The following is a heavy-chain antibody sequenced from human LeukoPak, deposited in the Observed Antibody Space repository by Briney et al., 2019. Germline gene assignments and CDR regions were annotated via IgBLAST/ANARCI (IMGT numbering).Heavy chain of an antibody. CDR2: IIPIFGTA. Sequence: ASVKVSCKASGGTFSSYAISWVRQAPGQGLEWMGGIIPIFGTANYAQKFQGRVTITADKSTSTAYVELSSLRSEDTAVYYCARTRSSSSSWYGQFDYWGQGTLVTVSS. V-gene: IGHV1-69*06. CDR3: ARTRSSSSSWYGQFDY. CDR1: GGTFSSYA. D-gene: IGHD6-13*01. J-gene: IGHJ4*02.